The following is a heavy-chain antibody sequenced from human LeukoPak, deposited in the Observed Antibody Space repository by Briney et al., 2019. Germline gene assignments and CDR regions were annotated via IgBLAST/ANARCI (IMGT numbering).Heavy chain of an antibody. CDR3: ARGRRIGIVLMVYATRNWFDP. D-gene: IGHD2-8*01. J-gene: IGHJ5*02. CDR2: INHSGST. CDR1: GGSFSGYY. V-gene: IGHV4-34*01. Sequence: SETLSLTCAVYGGSFSGYYWSWIRQPPGKGLEWIGEINHSGSTNYNPSLKSRVTISVDTSKNQFSLKLSSVTAADTAVYYCARGRRIGIVLMVYATRNWFDPWGQGTLVTVSS.